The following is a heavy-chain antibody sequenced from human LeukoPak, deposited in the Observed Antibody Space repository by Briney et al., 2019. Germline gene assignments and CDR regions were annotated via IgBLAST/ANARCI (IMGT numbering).Heavy chain of an antibody. D-gene: IGHD2-15*01. Sequence: GGSLRLSCAASGFTFSSYEMNWVRQAPGKGLEGVSFIYSDNAHYSDSRKGRFTISRDNSKNTLYLQMNSLRAEDTAVYYCARRAGAYSHPYDYWGQGTLVTVSS. CDR2: IYSDNA. CDR1: GFTFSSYE. V-gene: IGHV3-53*01. J-gene: IGHJ4*02. CDR3: ARRAGAYSHPYDY.